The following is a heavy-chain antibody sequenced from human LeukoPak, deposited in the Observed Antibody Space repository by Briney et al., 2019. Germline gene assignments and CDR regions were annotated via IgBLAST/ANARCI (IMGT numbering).Heavy chain of an antibody. CDR3: AREDGQTGYFDH. CDR1: GGTFSSYA. J-gene: IGHJ4*02. Sequence: ASVKVSCKASGGTFSSYAISWVRQAPGQGLEWMGGIIPIFGTANYAQKFQGRVTITADESTSTAYMELSSLRSEDTAVYYCAREDGQTGYFDHWGQGTLITVSS. CDR2: IIPIFGTA. V-gene: IGHV1-69*01. D-gene: IGHD3-10*01.